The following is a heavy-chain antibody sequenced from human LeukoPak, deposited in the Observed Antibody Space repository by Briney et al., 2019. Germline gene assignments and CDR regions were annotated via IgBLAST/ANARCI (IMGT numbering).Heavy chain of an antibody. CDR2: IYYSGST. Sequence: SETLSLTCSVSGGSISSYYWSWIRQPPGKGLEWIGYIYYSGSTYYNPSLKSRVTISVDTSENQLSLKLSSVTAADTALYYCARAHTSSWYMDYWGQGTLVTVSS. CDR3: ARAHTSSWYMDY. V-gene: IGHV4-59*01. D-gene: IGHD6-13*01. J-gene: IGHJ4*02. CDR1: GGSISSYY.